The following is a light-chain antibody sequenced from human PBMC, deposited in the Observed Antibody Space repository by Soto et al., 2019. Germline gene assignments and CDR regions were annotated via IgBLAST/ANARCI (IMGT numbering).Light chain of an antibody. CDR3: QQGYT. CDR1: QSLAGRY. Sequence: EIVLTQSPGTLSLSPGERATLSCRASQSLAGRYLAWYQQKPGQAPRLLIYGASSRATDIPDRFSGNGSGTHFPLTITRLEPEDYSVYLCQQGYTFGHGTKVDI. V-gene: IGKV3-20*01. J-gene: IGKJ3*01. CDR2: GAS.